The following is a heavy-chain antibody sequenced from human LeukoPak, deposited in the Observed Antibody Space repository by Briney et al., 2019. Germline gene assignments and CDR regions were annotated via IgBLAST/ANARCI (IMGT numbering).Heavy chain of an antibody. CDR1: GYSISSGHY. CDR3: ATKIIVGAINAFDI. D-gene: IGHD1-26*01. V-gene: IGHV4-38-2*02. Sequence: SETLSLTCTVSGYSISSGHYRGWIRQPPGKGLEWIGSMYHSGSTYYNPPLKSRVTISEDTSKNQFSLKLSSVTAADTAVYYCATKIIVGAINAFDIWGQGTMVTVSS. J-gene: IGHJ3*02. CDR2: MYHSGST.